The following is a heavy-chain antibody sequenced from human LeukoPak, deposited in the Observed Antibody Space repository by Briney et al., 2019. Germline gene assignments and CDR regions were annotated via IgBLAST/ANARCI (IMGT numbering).Heavy chain of an antibody. Sequence: GGSLRLSCAASGFTFSSYAMSWVRQAPGKGLEWVSAISGSGGSTYYADSVKGRFTISRDNSKNTLYLQMNSLRAEDTAVYSCAKDLKYSSSPLDYWGQGTLVTVSS. J-gene: IGHJ4*02. CDR2: ISGSGGST. V-gene: IGHV3-23*01. D-gene: IGHD6-13*01. CDR1: GFTFSSYA. CDR3: AKDLKYSSSPLDY.